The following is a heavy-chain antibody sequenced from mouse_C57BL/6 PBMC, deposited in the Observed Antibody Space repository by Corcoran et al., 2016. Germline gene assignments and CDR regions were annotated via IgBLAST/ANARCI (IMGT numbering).Heavy chain of an antibody. Sequence: EVQLQQSGPELVKPGASVNISCKASGYTFTDYYMNWVKQSHGKSLEWIGDINPNNGGTSYNQKFKGKATLTVDKSSSTAYMELRSLTSEDSAVYYCAREGGWVYWGQGTTLTVSS. J-gene: IGHJ2*01. V-gene: IGHV1-26*01. CDR1: GYTFTDYY. CDR3: AREGGWVY. D-gene: IGHD3-3*01. CDR2: INPNNGGT.